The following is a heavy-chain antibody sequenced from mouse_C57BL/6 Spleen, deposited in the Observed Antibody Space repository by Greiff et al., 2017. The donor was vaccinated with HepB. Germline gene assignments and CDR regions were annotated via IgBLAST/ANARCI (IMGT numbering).Heavy chain of an antibody. D-gene: IGHD4-1*01. V-gene: IGHV5-12*01. CDR2: ISNGGGST. Sequence: EVKVEESGGGLVQPGGSLKLSCAASGFTFSDYYMYWVRQTPEKRLEWVAYISNGGGSTYYPDTVKGRFTISRDNAKNTLYLQMSRLKSEDTAMYYCARDWEGGFDYWGQGTTLTVSS. CDR1: GFTFSDYY. J-gene: IGHJ2*01. CDR3: ARDWEGGFDY.